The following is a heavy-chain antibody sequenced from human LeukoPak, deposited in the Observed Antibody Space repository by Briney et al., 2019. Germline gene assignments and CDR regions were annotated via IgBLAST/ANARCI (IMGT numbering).Heavy chain of an antibody. CDR1: GFPFNIYS. V-gene: IGHV3-23*01. J-gene: IGHJ4*02. Sequence: GGSLRLSCTTSGFPFNIYSMAWVRQAPGKGLEWVSSISSKGDYIFYADSVKGRFTISRDNSKNTLYLQMNSLRAEDTAVYYCAKVGPQDYYFDYWGQGTLVTVSS. CDR3: AKVGPQDYYFDY. CDR2: ISSKGDYI.